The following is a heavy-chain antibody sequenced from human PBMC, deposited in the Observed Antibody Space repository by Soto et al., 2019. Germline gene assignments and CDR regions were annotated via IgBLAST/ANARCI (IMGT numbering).Heavy chain of an antibody. V-gene: IGHV1-69*13. Sequence: SVKVSCKASGGTFSSYAISWVRQAPGQGLEWMGGIIPIFGTANYAQKFQGRVTITADESTSTAYMELSSLRSEDTAVYYCARDRYYDSSGYPPPYFDYWGQGTLVTVSS. J-gene: IGHJ4*02. CDR3: ARDRYYDSSGYPPPYFDY. D-gene: IGHD3-22*01. CDR1: GGTFSSYA. CDR2: IIPIFGTA.